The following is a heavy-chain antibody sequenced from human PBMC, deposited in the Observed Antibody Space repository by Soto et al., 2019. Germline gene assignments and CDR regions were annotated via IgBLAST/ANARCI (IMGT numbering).Heavy chain of an antibody. CDR3: GRHSVAEYYFDY. J-gene: IGHJ4*02. V-gene: IGHV1-18*01. CDR1: GYTFTSYA. CDR2: ISTYYGNT. Sequence: QVQLVQSGAEVKKPGASLKVSCKASGYTFTSYAISWVRQAPGQGLEWMGWISTYYGNTNYAQILQGRVTITTDTSTNTAYMELRILRSDDTAVYYCGRHSVAEYYFDYWGQGTLVTVSS. D-gene: IGHD6-6*01.